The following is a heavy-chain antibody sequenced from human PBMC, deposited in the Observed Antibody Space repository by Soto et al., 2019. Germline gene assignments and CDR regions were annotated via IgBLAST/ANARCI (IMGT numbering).Heavy chain of an antibody. D-gene: IGHD6-19*01. CDR3: ARDPGGPVIAVAFQH. J-gene: IGHJ1*01. Sequence: GGSLRLSCAASGFTFSSYAMHWVRQAPGKGLEWVAVISYDGSNKYYADSVKGRFTISRDNSKNTLYLQMNSLRAEDTAVYYCARDPGGPVIAVAFQHWGHGTLVTVSS. CDR1: GFTFSSYA. V-gene: IGHV3-30-3*01. CDR2: ISYDGSNK.